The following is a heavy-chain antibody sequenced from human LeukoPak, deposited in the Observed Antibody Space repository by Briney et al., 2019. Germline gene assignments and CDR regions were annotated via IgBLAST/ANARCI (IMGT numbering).Heavy chain of an antibody. V-gene: IGHV3-23*01. D-gene: IGHD3-16*02. CDR3: AKGSRERYPYYFDS. CDR2: ISGKSDGT. CDR1: GFTFSAFV. J-gene: IGHJ4*02. Sequence: SGGSLRLSCAASGFTFSAFVMSWVRQAPGKGLEWVLAISGKSDGTYYADSVKGRFTISRDNSKNTLYLEMNSLTADDTAVYYCAKGSRERYPYYFDSWGQGTLVTVSS.